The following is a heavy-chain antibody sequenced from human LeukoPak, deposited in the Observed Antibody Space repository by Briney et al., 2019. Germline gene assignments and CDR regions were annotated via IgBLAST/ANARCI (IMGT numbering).Heavy chain of an antibody. CDR1: DGSLSSGTYY. Sequence: SETLSLTCTLSDGSLSSGTYYSGWIRQSPGKGLGWIGSIHYSGSSYYNPSLKSRAAIFVDTSRDQVSMDLSYVTAADTALYYCVRHISANTGYFDSCGQGTLVTVSS. CDR3: VRHISANTGYFDS. CDR2: IHYSGSS. J-gene: IGHJ4*02. V-gene: IGHV4-39*01. D-gene: IGHD1/OR15-1a*01.